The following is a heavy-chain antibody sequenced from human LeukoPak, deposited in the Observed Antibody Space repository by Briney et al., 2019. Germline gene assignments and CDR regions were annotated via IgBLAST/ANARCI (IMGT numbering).Heavy chain of an antibody. Sequence: GGSLRLSCAASGFTFDDYAMHWVRQAPGKGLEWVSLITWDGDSTYADSVKGRFTISRDNSKNTLYLQMNSLRAEDTAVYYCAKVESGYWGQGTLVTVSS. J-gene: IGHJ4*02. CDR2: ITWDGDST. V-gene: IGHV3-43D*03. CDR1: GFTFDDYA. CDR3: AKVESGY.